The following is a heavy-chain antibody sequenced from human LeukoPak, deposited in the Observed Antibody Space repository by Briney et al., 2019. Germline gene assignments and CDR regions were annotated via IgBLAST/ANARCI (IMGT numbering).Heavy chain of an antibody. CDR3: AKVIGGRWLQPYY. V-gene: IGHV3-23*01. D-gene: IGHD5-24*01. CDR1: GFTFSASA. J-gene: IGHJ4*02. Sequence: GGSLRPSCAASGFTFSASAMNWVRQAPGKGLEWVSAISGGSINTYYADSVKGRFTISRDDSKSTLYLQMNSLRAKDTAVYYCAKVIGGRWLQPYYWGQGTLVTVSS. CDR2: ISGGSINT.